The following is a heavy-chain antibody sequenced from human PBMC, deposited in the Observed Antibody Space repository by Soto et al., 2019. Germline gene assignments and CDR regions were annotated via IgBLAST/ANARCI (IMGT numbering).Heavy chain of an antibody. V-gene: IGHV1-18*01. CDR1: GYTFSSRG. J-gene: IGHJ2*01. D-gene: IGHD4-17*01. CDR2: ISPHNAKT. CDR3: VREAGDYDWYFDL. Sequence: QAQLVQSGPEVKEPGASVKVSCKASGYTFSSRGIYWVRQAPGQGLEWMGWISPHNAKTHYAQSLQGRVTLTTDTSTSKADMELRSLRSDVTAVYYCVREAGDYDWYFDLWGRGTPVTVSS.